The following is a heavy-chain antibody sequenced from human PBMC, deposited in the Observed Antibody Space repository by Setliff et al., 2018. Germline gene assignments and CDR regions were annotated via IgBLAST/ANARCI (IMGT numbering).Heavy chain of an antibody. V-gene: IGHV4-61*02. CDR1: GGSVGSDFSY. J-gene: IGHJ4*02. CDR3: ARADSGYDGEYYFDY. D-gene: IGHD5-12*01. Sequence: PSETLSLTCTVSGGSVGSDFSYWTWIRQPAGKGLEWTGRIYTSGSTNYNPSLRSRVTLSVDTSKNQFSLRLTSVTAADTAVYYCARADSGYDGEYYFDYWGQGTLVTVSS. CDR2: IYTSGST.